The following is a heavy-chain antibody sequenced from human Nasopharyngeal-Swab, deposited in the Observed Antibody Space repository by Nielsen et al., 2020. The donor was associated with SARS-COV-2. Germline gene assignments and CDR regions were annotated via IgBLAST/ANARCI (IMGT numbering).Heavy chain of an antibody. V-gene: IGHV4-61*01. J-gene: IGHJ4*02. Sequence: GSLRLSCTVSGGSVSSGSYYWSWIRQPPGKGLEWIGYIYYSGSTNYNPSLKGRVTISVDTSKNQFSLKLSSVTAADTAVYYCARVIAAALDYWGQGTLVTVSS. CDR3: ARVIAAALDY. CDR2: IYYSGST. D-gene: IGHD6-13*01. CDR1: GGSVSSGSYY.